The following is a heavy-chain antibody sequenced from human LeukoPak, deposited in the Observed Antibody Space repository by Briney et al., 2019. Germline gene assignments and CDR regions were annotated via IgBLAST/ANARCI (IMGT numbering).Heavy chain of an antibody. CDR1: GYTFTSYD. CDR2: MNPNSGNT. V-gene: IGHV1-8*01. J-gene: IGHJ4*02. Sequence: APVKVSCKTSGYTFTSYDINWVRQATGQGLERMGWMNPNSGNTGYAQKFQGRVTMTRNTSISTAYMELSSLRSEDTAVYYCARVMRRGYYFDYWGQGTLVTVSS. D-gene: IGHD3-10*01. CDR3: ARVMRRGYYFDY.